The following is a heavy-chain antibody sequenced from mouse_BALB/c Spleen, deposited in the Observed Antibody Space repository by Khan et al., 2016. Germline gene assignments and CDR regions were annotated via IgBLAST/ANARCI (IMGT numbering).Heavy chain of an antibody. D-gene: IGHD2-3*01. CDR3: ALDGSWFAY. J-gene: IGHJ3*01. CDR2: IDPENGNT. V-gene: IGHV14-1*02. CDR1: GFNIKDYY. Sequence: VRLQQSGAELVRPGALVKLSCKASGFNIKDYYMHWVKQRPEQGLEWIGWIDPENGNTIYDPKFQGKASITADTSSNTAYLQLSSLTSEDTAFYYFALDGSWFAYLGQGTLVTVSA.